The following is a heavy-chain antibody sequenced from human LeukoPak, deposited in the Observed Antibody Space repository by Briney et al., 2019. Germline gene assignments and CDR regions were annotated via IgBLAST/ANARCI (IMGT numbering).Heavy chain of an antibody. Sequence: SETLSLTCTVSGGSISSYYWSWIRQPPGKGLEWIGYIYYSGSTNYNPSLKSRVTISVDTSKNQFSLKLSSVTAADTAVYYCARDVMFSDGSGSYYGMDVWGQGTTVTVSS. CDR1: GGSISSYY. CDR3: ARDVMFSDGSGSYYGMDV. V-gene: IGHV4-59*01. D-gene: IGHD3-10*01. CDR2: IYYSGST. J-gene: IGHJ6*02.